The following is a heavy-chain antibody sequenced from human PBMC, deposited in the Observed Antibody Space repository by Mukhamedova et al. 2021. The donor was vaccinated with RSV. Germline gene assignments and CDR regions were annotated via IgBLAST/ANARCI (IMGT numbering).Heavy chain of an antibody. CDR3: AKDRSSHYFDTSGD. V-gene: IGHV3-23*01. D-gene: IGHD3-22*01. J-gene: IGHJ4*02. Sequence: GKGLEWVSGISGSGSSTYYADSVRGRFTVSRDNSKNTLYLQMISLRGEDTAVYYCAKDRSSHYFDTSGDWGQGTLVTVSS. CDR2: ISGSGSST.